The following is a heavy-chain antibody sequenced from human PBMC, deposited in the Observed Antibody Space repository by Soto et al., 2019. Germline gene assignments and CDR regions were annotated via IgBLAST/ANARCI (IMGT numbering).Heavy chain of an antibody. CDR1: GGTFSSYA. J-gene: IGHJ6*02. V-gene: IGHV1-69*13. CDR2: IIPIFGTA. D-gene: IGHD4-17*01. Sequence: SVKVSCKASGGTFSSYAISWVRQAPGQGLEWMGGIIPIFGTANYAQKFQGRVTITADESTSTAYMELSSLRSEDTAVYYCASTYGDYSYYYGRDVWGQGTPVTVSS. CDR3: ASTYGDYSYYYGRDV.